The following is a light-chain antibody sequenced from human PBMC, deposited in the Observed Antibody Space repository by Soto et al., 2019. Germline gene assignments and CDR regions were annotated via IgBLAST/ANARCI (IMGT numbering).Light chain of an antibody. CDR2: GNS. CDR1: SSNIGAGYD. CDR3: QSYYSSLSGLV. V-gene: IGLV1-40*01. Sequence: QAVLTKPPSVSGAPGQRVTISCTGSSSNIGAGYDVHWYQQLPGTAPKLLIYGNSNRPSGVPDRFSGSKSGTSASLAITGLQAEDEADYYCQSYYSSLSGLVFGTGTKLTVL. J-gene: IGLJ1*01.